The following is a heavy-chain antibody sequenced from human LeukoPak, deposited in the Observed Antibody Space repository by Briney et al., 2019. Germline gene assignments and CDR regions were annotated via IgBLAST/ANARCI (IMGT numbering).Heavy chain of an antibody. CDR3: ANGGLWLPTRTA. V-gene: IGHV3-23*01. D-gene: IGHD3-22*01. J-gene: IGHJ5*02. CDR1: GFTFSSYA. CDR2: ISGSGGST. Sequence: TGGSLILSCAASGFTFSSYAMSWVRQAPGKGLEWVSVISGSGGSTYYADSVKGGFTISRDNSKNTLYLQMNSLRAEDTAVYYCANGGLWLPTRTAWGQGTLVTVSS.